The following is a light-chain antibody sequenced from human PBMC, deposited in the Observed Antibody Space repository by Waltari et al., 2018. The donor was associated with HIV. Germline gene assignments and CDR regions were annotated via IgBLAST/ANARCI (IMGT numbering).Light chain of an antibody. CDR2: QDS. CDR1: KLGDKY. J-gene: IGLJ2*01. Sequence: VSPGQTASITCSGDKLGDKYACWYQQKPGQSPVLVIYQDSKRPSGIPERFSGSNSGNTATLTISGTQAMDEADYYCQAWDSSTAVFGGGTKLTVL. CDR3: QAWDSSTAV. V-gene: IGLV3-1*01.